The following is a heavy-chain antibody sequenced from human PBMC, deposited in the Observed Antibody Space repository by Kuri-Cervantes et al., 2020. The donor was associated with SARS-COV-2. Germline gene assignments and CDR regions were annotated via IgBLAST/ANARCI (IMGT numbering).Heavy chain of an antibody. CDR3: ASSHCSSTSCYKWALDY. J-gene: IGHJ4*02. CDR2: IYTSGST. Sequence: SETLSLTCTVSGGSISSYYWSWIRQPAGKGLEWIGRIYTSGSTNYNPSPKSRVTMSVDTSKNQFSLKLSSVTAADTAVYYCASSHCSSTSCYKWALDYWGQGTLVTVSS. CDR1: GGSISSYY. D-gene: IGHD2-2*02. V-gene: IGHV4-4*07.